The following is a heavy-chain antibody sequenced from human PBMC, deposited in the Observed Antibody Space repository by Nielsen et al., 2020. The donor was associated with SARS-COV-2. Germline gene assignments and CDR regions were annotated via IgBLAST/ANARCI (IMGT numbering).Heavy chain of an antibody. Sequence: GGSLRLSCAASGFTVSSNYMTWVRQAPGKGLELVSLIFSDGSTYYADSVEGRFTISRDTPKNTVSLQMNILRAEDTAVYYCARGENSGWFNYFDYWGQGTLVTVSS. CDR2: IFSDGST. CDR3: ARGENSGWFNYFDY. J-gene: IGHJ4*02. D-gene: IGHD6-19*01. V-gene: IGHV3-53*01. CDR1: GFTVSSNY.